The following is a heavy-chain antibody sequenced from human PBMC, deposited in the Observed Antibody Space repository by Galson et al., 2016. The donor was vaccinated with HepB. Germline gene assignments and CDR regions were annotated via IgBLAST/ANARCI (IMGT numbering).Heavy chain of an antibody. D-gene: IGHD6-19*01. V-gene: IGHV4-39*01. CDR3: ATGIVVAGKYYYPYMDV. CDR2: IYSNEDT. J-gene: IGHJ6*03. Sequence: SETLSLTCIVSGGSISSDYYWGWIRQPPGRGLEWIGSIYSNEDTFYNPSLKSRVTISVDTPKNQFSLRLDSVTAADTGLYYCATGIVVAGKYYYPYMDVWGKGTTVTVSS. CDR1: GGSISSDYY.